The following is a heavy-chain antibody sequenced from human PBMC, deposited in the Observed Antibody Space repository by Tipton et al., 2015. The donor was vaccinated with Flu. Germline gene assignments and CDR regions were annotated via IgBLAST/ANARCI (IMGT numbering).Heavy chain of an antibody. V-gene: IGHV3-33*01. CDR3: ARGYGDSDLLFDY. D-gene: IGHD4-17*01. CDR2: IWYDGTYE. J-gene: IGHJ4*01. Sequence: LSLTCAASGFTFSSHGMHWVRQAPGEGLEWVAVIWYDGTYEFYAESVKGRFTISRDNSKNTLYLQMNSLRAEDSAVYYCARGYGDSDLLFDYWGHGTLVTVSS. CDR1: GFTFSSHG.